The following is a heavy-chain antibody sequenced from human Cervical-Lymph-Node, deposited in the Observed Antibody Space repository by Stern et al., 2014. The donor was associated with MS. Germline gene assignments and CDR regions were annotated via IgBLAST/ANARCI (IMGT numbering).Heavy chain of an antibody. Sequence: EMQLVESGGGLVPPGGSLRFSCAASGFSFIDYAMTWVRQAPGKGLEWISRISGSGGNTFYADSVKGRITISRDNSKNTVFLSMNSLSAEDTAVYYCAKGRTVTGAGYGIDVWGQGTTVTVSS. CDR2: ISGSGGNT. D-gene: IGHD6-19*01. J-gene: IGHJ6*02. CDR3: AKGRTVTGAGYGIDV. V-gene: IGHV3-23*04. CDR1: GFSFIDYA.